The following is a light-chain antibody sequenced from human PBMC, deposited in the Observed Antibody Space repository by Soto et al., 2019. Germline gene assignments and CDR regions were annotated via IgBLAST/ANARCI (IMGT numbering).Light chain of an antibody. CDR2: WAS. J-gene: IGKJ1*01. Sequence: DIVMTQSPDSLAVSLGERATINCKSSQSVLYSSNNKNYLAWYQQKPGQPPKLLIYWASTRESGVPDRFSGSGSGTDFTLNISSLQAEDVAVYYCQQYYSDPRTFGQGTKEEIK. V-gene: IGKV4-1*01. CDR1: QSVLYSSNNKNY. CDR3: QQYYSDPRT.